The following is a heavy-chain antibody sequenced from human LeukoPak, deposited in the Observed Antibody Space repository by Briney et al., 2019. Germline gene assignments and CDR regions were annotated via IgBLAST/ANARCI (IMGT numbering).Heavy chain of an antibody. CDR1: GGSISSGAYY. D-gene: IGHD3-3*01. CDR2: IYNSGST. J-gene: IGHJ5*02. Sequence: SETLSLTCTVSGGSISSGAYYWSWIRQLPGKGLEWIGYIYNSGSTDYNPSLKSRLTISVDTSKNQFSLELSSVTAADTAVYYCARDRRVTIFGVVTHRWFDPWGQGTLVTVSS. V-gene: IGHV4-31*03. CDR3: ARDRRVTIFGVVTHRWFDP.